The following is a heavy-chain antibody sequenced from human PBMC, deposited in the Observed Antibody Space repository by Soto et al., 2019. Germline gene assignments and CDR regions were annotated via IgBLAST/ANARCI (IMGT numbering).Heavy chain of an antibody. D-gene: IGHD3-16*01. V-gene: IGHV3-7*01. J-gene: IGHJ5*02. CDR3: ARDVRNYDYVWALGGFANWFDP. CDR2: IKQDGSEK. CDR1: GFTFSSYW. Sequence: GGSLRLSCAASGFTFSSYWMSWVRQAPGKGLEWVANIKQDGSEKYYVDSVKGRFTISRDNAKNSLYLQMNSLRAEDTAVYYCARDVRNYDYVWALGGFANWFDPWGQGTLVTVSS.